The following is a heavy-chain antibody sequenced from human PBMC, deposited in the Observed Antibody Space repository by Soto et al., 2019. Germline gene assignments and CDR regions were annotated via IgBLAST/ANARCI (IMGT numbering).Heavy chain of an antibody. J-gene: IGHJ4*02. CDR2: IIPIFGTA. CDR1: GGTFSSYA. V-gene: IGHV1-69*13. CDR3: ARDKEYYYDSSGYYPYYFDY. Sequence: GASVKVSCKASGGTFSSYAISWARQAPGQGLEWMGGIIPIFGTANYAQKFQGRVTITADESTSTAYMELSSLRSEDTAVYYCARDKEYYYDSSGYYPYYFDYWGQGTLVTVSS. D-gene: IGHD3-22*01.